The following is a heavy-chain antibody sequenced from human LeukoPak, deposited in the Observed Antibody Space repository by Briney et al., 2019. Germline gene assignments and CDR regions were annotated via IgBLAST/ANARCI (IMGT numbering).Heavy chain of an antibody. CDR1: GFTFSSYW. CDR3: ARESLRNYDILTGYYNLHAFDI. J-gene: IGHJ3*02. Sequence: GGSLRLSCAASGFTFSSYWMHWVRHAPGKGLVWLSHINSDGSSTSYADSVKGRFTISRDNAKNTLYLQMNSLRAEDTAVYYCARESLRNYDILTGYYNLHAFDIWGQGTMVTVSS. CDR2: INSDGSST. D-gene: IGHD3-9*01. V-gene: IGHV3-74*01.